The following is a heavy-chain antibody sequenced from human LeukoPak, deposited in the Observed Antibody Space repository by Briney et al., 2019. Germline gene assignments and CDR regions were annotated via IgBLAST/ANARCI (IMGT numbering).Heavy chain of an antibody. CDR3: ARGMAAAYDYNWFDS. Sequence: SETLSLTCTVSGVSISSYYWSWIRQPAGKGLEWIGRIHTSGSTNYNPSLKSRVTMSVDTSKNQFSLKLSSVTAADTAVYFCARGMAAAYDYNWFDSWGQGTLVTVTS. CDR2: IHTSGST. J-gene: IGHJ5*01. D-gene: IGHD5-12*01. V-gene: IGHV4-4*07. CDR1: GVSISSYY.